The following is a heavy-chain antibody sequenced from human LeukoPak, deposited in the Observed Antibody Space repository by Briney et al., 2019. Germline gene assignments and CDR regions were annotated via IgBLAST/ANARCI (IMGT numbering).Heavy chain of an antibody. CDR1: GFTFSGYA. J-gene: IGHJ4*02. CDR2: VGSSGSST. CDR3: AKCRGGSCYYFDY. Sequence: GGFLRLSCAASGFTFSGYAMSWVRQAPGKGLEWVSAVGSSGSSTYYADSVQGRFTISRDNSQNTLYLQMSSLRAEDTAVYYCAKCRGGSCYYFDYWGQGTLVTVSP. V-gene: IGHV3-23*01. D-gene: IGHD2-15*01.